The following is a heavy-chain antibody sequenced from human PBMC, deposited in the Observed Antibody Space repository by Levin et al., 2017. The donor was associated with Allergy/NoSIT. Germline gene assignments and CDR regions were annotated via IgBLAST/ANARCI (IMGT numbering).Heavy chain of an antibody. CDR3: TTATYYYDSSGYSLLSFDY. V-gene: IGHV3-15*01. CDR2: IKSKTDGGTT. J-gene: IGHJ4*02. D-gene: IGHD3-22*01. CDR1: GFTFSNAW. Sequence: GGSLRLSCAASGFTFSNAWMSWVRQAPGKGLEWVGRIKSKTDGGTTDYAAPVKGRFTISRDDSKNTLYLQMNSLKTEDTAVYYCTTATYYYDSSGYSLLSFDYWGQGTLVTVSS.